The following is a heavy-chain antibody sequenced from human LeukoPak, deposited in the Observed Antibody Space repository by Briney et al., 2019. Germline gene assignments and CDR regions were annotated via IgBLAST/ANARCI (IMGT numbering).Heavy chain of an antibody. Sequence: GGSLRLSCAASGFTFTNYVMSWARQAPGEGLEWVSGISGSGGRTFYADSVKGRFSISRDNSKNTLSLQMNSLRADDTAVYYCAKDSWRDQLPFIFDYWGQGILVTVSS. CDR2: ISGSGGRT. D-gene: IGHD2-2*01. CDR3: AKDSWRDQLPFIFDY. V-gene: IGHV3-23*01. CDR1: GFTFTNYV. J-gene: IGHJ4*02.